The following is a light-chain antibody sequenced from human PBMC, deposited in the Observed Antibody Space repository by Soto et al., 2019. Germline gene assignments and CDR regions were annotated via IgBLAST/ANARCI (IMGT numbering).Light chain of an antibody. Sequence: EFVLTQSPGTLSLSPGERATLSCRASQSVSSSYLAWYQQKPGQAPRLLIYGASSRATGIPDRFSGSGSGTDFTLTISRLELEDFAVYYCQQYGSSESTFGQGTRLESK. CDR2: GAS. CDR1: QSVSSSY. V-gene: IGKV3-20*01. CDR3: QQYGSSEST. J-gene: IGKJ5*01.